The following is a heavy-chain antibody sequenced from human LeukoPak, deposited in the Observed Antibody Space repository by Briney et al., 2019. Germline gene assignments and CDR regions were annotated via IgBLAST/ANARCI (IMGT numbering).Heavy chain of an antibody. D-gene: IGHD6-13*01. CDR1: GGSFSGYY. CDR2: INHSGST. Sequence: SETLSLICAVYGGSFSGYYWRWIRQPPGKGLEWIGEINHSGSTNYNPSLKSRVTISVDTSKNQFSLKLSSVTAADTAVYYCARGANSSPSELDVWGQGTTVTVSS. CDR3: ARGANSSPSELDV. J-gene: IGHJ6*02. V-gene: IGHV4-34*01.